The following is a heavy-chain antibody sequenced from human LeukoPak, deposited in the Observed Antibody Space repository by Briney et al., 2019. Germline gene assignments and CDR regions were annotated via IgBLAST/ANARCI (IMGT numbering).Heavy chain of an antibody. J-gene: IGHJ4*02. D-gene: IGHD5-24*01. CDR3: ARRARDGFSAELDY. Sequence: SETLSLTCAVYGGSFSGYYWSWIRQPPGKGLEWIGEINHSGSTNYNPSLKSRVTISVDTSKNQFSLKLSSVTAADTAVYYCARRARDGFSAELDYWGQGTLVTVSS. CDR2: INHSGST. CDR1: GGSFSGYY. V-gene: IGHV4-34*01.